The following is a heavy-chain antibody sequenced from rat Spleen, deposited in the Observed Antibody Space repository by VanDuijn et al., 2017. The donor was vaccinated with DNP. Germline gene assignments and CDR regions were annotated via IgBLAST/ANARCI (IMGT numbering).Heavy chain of an antibody. Sequence: EVHLMESGGGLVQPGRSLKLSCVVSGLTFSDYSMAWVRQAPKRGLEWVATINTGGDSAYYRDSLKGRFTVSRDNAKSTLYLQMDSLRSEETATYYGARRYFDFWGPGTMVTVSS. V-gene: IGHV5-7*01. CDR2: INTGGDSA. J-gene: IGHJ1*01. CDR3: ARRYFDF. CDR1: GLTFSDYS.